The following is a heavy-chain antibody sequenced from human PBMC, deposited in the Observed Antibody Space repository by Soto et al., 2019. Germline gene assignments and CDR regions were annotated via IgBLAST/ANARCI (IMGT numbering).Heavy chain of an antibody. V-gene: IGHV3-33*01. D-gene: IGHD2-15*01. CDR2: IIFDGSNK. J-gene: IGHJ6*03. CDR1: GFTFSSYV. Sequence: GGSLRLSCAASGFTFSSYVMHWVRQAPGKGLEWVAGIIFDGSNKYYADSVKGRFTISRDNSKNTLYLQMNSLRAEDTAVYYCARDPGGSCYGIGCYYYYYMDVWGKGTTVTVSS. CDR3: ARDPGGSCYGIGCYYYYYMDV.